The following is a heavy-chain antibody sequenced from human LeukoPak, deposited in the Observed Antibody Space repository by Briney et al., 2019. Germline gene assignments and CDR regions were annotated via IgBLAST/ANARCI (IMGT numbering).Heavy chain of an antibody. J-gene: IGHJ4*02. CDR3: ARDQVEGTYYDILTGYYNAPPRGDY. Sequence: GGSLRLSCAASGFTFSSYSMNWVRQAPGKGLEWVSSISRSSSYIYYADSVKGRFTISRDNAKNSLYLQMNSLRAEDTAVYYCARDQVEGTYYDILTGYYNAPPRGDYWGQGTLVTVSS. CDR2: ISRSSSYI. V-gene: IGHV3-21*01. D-gene: IGHD3-9*01. CDR1: GFTFSSYS.